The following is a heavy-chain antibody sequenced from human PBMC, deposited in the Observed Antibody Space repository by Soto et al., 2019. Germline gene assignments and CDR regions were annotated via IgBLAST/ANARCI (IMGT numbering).Heavy chain of an antibody. D-gene: IGHD2-8*02. CDR1: GYTFSTHG. V-gene: IGHV1-18*04. J-gene: IGHJ4*01. CDR2: ISPYSGNT. Sequence: GASVKVSCKASGYTFSTHGFIWVRQAPGQGLEWMGWISPYSGNTDYAQIFQGRITMATDTSTSTAYMELGSLRSDDTAVYYCAREFRPTLYYGTDKRYYFDYWGQGTLVTVSS. CDR3: AREFRPTLYYGTDKRYYFDY.